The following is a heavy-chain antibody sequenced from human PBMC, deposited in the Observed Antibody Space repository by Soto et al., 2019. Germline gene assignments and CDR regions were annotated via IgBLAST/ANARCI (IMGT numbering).Heavy chain of an antibody. CDR2: ISYDGSNK. CDR1: GFTFSSYG. J-gene: IGHJ3*02. Sequence: LRLSCAASGFTFSSYGMHWVHQAPGKGLEWVAVISYDGSNKYYADSVKGRFTISRDNSKNTLYLQMNSLRAEDTAVYYCAKDKVRSSSWYGDAFDIWGQGTMVTVSS. CDR3: AKDKVRSSSWYGDAFDI. V-gene: IGHV3-30*18. D-gene: IGHD6-13*01.